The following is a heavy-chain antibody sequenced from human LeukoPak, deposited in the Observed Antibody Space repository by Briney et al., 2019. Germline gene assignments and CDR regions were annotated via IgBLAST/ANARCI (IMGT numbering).Heavy chain of an antibody. D-gene: IGHD6-6*01. CDR1: GYTFTTYP. CDR2: INPNSGGT. V-gene: IGHV1-2*04. Sequence: ASVKVSCKASGYTFTTYPISWVRQAPGQGLEWMGWINPNSGGTNYAQKFQGWVTMTRDTSISTAYMELSRLRSDDTAVYYCARDSGLYSSSSIWFDPWGQGTLVTVSS. J-gene: IGHJ5*02. CDR3: ARDSGLYSSSSIWFDP.